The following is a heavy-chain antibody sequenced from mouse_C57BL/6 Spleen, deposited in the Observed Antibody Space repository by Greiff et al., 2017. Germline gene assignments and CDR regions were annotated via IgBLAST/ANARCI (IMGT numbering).Heavy chain of an antibody. Sequence: EVMLVESGGGLVQPKGSLKLSCAASGFSFNTYAMNWVRQAPGKGLEWVARIRSKSNNYATYYADSVKDRFTISRDDSESMLYLQMNTLKTEDTAMYYCVSNAWFAYWGQGTLVTVSA. CDR2: IRSKSNNYAT. CDR3: VSNAWFAY. CDR1: GFSFNTYA. V-gene: IGHV10-1*01. J-gene: IGHJ3*01. D-gene: IGHD4-1*01.